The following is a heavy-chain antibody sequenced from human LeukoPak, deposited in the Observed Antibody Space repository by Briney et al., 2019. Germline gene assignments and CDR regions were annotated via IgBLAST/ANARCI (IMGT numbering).Heavy chain of an antibody. CDR1: GGSISSSSYY. J-gene: IGHJ4*02. D-gene: IGHD3-16*01. Sequence: SETLSLTCTVSGGSISSSSYYWGWIRQPPGKGLEWIGSIYYSGSTYYNPSLKSRVTISVDTSKNQFSLKLSSVTAADTAVYYCARGRPVGDYWGQGTLVTVSS. V-gene: IGHV4-39*07. CDR3: ARGRPVGDY. CDR2: IYYSGST.